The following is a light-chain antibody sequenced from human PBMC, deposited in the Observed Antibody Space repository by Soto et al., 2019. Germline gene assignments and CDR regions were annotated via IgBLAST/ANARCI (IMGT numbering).Light chain of an antibody. V-gene: IGKV1-39*01. CDR1: ETIASY. CDR2: AAS. CDR3: QQTYNPPRT. J-gene: IGKJ1*01. Sequence: DIQITQSPSSLSASVGDRVTITCRASETIASYLNWYQQRPGKAPKLLIYAASSLQSGVPSRFGGSGSGTDFTLTITSLQPEDFATYYCQQTYNPPRTCGQGTRL.